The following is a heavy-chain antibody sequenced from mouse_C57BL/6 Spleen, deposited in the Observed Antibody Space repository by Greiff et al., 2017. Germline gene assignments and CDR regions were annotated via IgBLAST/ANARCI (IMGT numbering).Heavy chain of an antibody. CDR1: GYTFTSYW. Sequence: QVQLQQPGAELVMPGASVKLSCKASGYTFTSYWMHWVKQRPGQGLEWIGEIDPSDSYTNYNQKFKGKSTLTVDKSSSTAYMQLSSLTSEDSAVYYCARCDYDVLDDWGQGTTLTVSS. D-gene: IGHD2-4*01. CDR3: ARCDYDVLDD. J-gene: IGHJ2*01. V-gene: IGHV1-69*01. CDR2: IDPSDSYT.